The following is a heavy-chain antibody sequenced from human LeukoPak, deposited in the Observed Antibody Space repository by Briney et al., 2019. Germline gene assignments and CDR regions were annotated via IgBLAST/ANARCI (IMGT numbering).Heavy chain of an antibody. V-gene: IGHV3-20*01. Sequence: PGGSLRLSCAASGFTFDDYGMSWVRQAPGKGLEWVSGINWNGGSTGYADSVKGRFTISRDNAKNSLYLQMNSLRAEDTALYHCARVLGGWYDHKTYYFDYWGQGTLVTVSS. CDR2: INWNGGST. CDR3: ARVLGGWYDHKTYYFDY. CDR1: GFTFDDYG. D-gene: IGHD6-19*01. J-gene: IGHJ4*02.